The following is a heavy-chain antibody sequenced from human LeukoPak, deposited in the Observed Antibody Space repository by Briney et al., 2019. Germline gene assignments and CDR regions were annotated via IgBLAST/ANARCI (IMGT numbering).Heavy chain of an antibody. Sequence: SETLSLTCTVSGDSISSGSYYWSWIRQPAGKGLEWIGRIYTSGSTNYNPSLKSRVTISVDTSKNQFSLKLSSVTAADTAVYYCARESIFTMVRGVTNWFDPWGQGTLVTVSS. V-gene: IGHV4-61*02. J-gene: IGHJ5*02. CDR1: GDSISSGSYY. CDR2: IYTSGST. CDR3: ARESIFTMVRGVTNWFDP. D-gene: IGHD3-10*01.